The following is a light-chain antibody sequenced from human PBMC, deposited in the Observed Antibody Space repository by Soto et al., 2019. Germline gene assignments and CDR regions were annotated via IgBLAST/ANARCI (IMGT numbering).Light chain of an antibody. CDR3: QQYNNWPTWT. J-gene: IGKJ1*01. Sequence: EIVITQSPATLSVSPGERATLSCRASQSVSSNLAWYQQKPVQAPRLLIYGASTRATGIPARFSGSGSGTELTLTISSLQSEDCAVYDCQQYNNWPTWTFGQGTKVDIK. V-gene: IGKV3-15*01. CDR2: GAS. CDR1: QSVSSN.